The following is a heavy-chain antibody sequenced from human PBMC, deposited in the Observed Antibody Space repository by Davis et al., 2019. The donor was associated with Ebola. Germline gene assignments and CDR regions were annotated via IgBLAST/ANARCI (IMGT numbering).Heavy chain of an antibody. Sequence: MPSETLSLTCTVSGGSISSYYWSWIRQPPGKGLEWIGYIYYSGSTNYNPFLKSRVTISVDTSKNQFSLKLSSVTAADTAVYYCARSGYSGYCFDYWGQGTLVTVSS. J-gene: IGHJ4*02. CDR3: ARSGYSGYCFDY. CDR1: GGSISSYY. CDR2: IYYSGST. D-gene: IGHD3-22*01. V-gene: IGHV4-59*08.